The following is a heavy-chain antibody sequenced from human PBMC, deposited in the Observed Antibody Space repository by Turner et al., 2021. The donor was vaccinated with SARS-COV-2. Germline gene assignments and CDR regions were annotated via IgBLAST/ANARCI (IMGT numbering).Heavy chain of an antibody. Sequence: QVQLVESGGGVVQPGRSLRLSCAASGFTFSSYGMHWVRQAPGKGLELGAVTSYDGSNKYYADSVKGRFTISRDNSKNTLYLQMNSLRAEDTAVYYCAKQQGLYSNPMYYFDYWGQGTLVTVSS. D-gene: IGHD4-4*01. CDR2: TSYDGSNK. CDR3: AKQQGLYSNPMYYFDY. V-gene: IGHV3-30*18. J-gene: IGHJ4*02. CDR1: GFTFSSYG.